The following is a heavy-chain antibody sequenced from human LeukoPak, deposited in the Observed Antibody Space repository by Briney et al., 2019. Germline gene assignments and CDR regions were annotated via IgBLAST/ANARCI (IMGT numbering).Heavy chain of an antibody. D-gene: IGHD3-22*01. CDR1: GGSISSYY. V-gene: IGHV4-59*01. J-gene: IGHJ1*01. Sequence: SETLSLTCTVSGGSISSYYWSWIRQPPGKGLEWIGYIYYSGSTNYNHSLKSRVTISVDTSKNQFSLKLSSVTAADTAVYYCASDPYYYDSSGYYSGYFQHWGQGTLVTVSS. CDR3: ASDPYYYDSSGYYSGYFQH. CDR2: IYYSGST.